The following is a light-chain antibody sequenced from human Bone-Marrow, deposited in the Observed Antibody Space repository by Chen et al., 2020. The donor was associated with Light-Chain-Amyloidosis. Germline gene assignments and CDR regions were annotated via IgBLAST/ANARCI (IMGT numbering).Light chain of an antibody. CDR3: CSYAGSSTYV. J-gene: IGLJ1*01. Sequence: QSALTQPASVSGSPGQSITISCTGTSSDVGRYNLVSWYQQHPGKAPKLMIYEGSKRPSGVSNRFSGSKSCNTASLTISRLQAEDEADYYCCSYAGSSTYVFGTGTKVTGL. CDR1: SSDVGRYNL. V-gene: IGLV2-23*01. CDR2: EGS.